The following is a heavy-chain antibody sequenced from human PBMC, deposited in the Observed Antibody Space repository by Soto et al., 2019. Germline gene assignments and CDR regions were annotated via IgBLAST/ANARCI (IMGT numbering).Heavy chain of an antibody. D-gene: IGHD2-2*01. CDR3: GRQPGHCGSTACFGYYSVDV. J-gene: IGHJ6*02. Sequence: QLQLQESGPRLVKPSETLSLTCSVSGGSISSSSYSWGWIRQPPGKGLEWIGTIYYSGSTHYNPSLARRVALSADAPNIPSSLRLSSVTAADTAVYYCGRQPGHCGSTACFGYYSVDVWGQGTTVTVS. CDR2: IYYSGST. CDR1: GGSISSSSYS. V-gene: IGHV4-39*01.